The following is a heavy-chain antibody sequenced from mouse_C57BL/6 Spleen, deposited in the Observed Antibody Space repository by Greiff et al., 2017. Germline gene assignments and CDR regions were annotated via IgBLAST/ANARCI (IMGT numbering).Heavy chain of an antibody. Sequence: VQLQQSGAELVRPGASVTLSCKASGYTFTDYEMHWVKQTPVHGLEWIGAIDPETGGTAYNQKFKGKAILTADKSSSTAYMALRILTSEDSAVYYCTRDYGSSYGFAYWGQGTLVTVSA. CDR2: IDPETGGT. CDR1: GYTFTDYE. J-gene: IGHJ3*01. CDR3: TRDYGSSYGFAY. D-gene: IGHD1-1*01. V-gene: IGHV1-15*01.